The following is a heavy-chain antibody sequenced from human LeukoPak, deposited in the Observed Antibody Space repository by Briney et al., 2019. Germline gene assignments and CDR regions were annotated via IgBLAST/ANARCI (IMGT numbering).Heavy chain of an antibody. J-gene: IGHJ4*02. V-gene: IGHV1-2*06. CDR2: INPNSGGT. D-gene: IGHD3-22*01. CDR1: GYTYTRYY. CDR3: ARAKYYYDSSGYQIDY. Sequence: ASVKVSCKASGYTYTRYYMHWVRQAPGQGLEWMGRINPNSGGTNYAQKFQGRVTITRETSISTAYMELSRLRSDDTAVYYCARAKYYYDSSGYQIDYWGQGTLLSVSS.